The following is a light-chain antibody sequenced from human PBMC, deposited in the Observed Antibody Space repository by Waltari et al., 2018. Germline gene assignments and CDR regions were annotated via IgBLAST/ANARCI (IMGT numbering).Light chain of an antibody. CDR2: GNS. Sequence: QSVLTQPPSVSGAPGQRVTIHCTGPSTNIGAGFDVHWYQQLPGTAPKLLIYGNSNRPAGVPDRFSGSKSGTSASLAITGLQAEDEADYYCQSYDSSLSGGVFGGGTKLTVL. CDR3: QSYDSSLSGGV. CDR1: STNIGAGFD. V-gene: IGLV1-40*01. J-gene: IGLJ2*01.